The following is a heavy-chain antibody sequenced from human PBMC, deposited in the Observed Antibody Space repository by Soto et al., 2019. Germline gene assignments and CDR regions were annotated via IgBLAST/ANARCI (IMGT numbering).Heavy chain of an antibody. J-gene: IGHJ5*02. CDR3: AREATIAARFDP. Sequence: GASVKVSCKASGGTFSSYAISWVRQAPGQGLEWMGGIIPIFGTANYAQKFQGRVTITADESTSTAYMEPSSLRSEDTAVYYCAREATIAARFDPWGQGTLVTVSS. CDR2: IIPIFGTA. V-gene: IGHV1-69*13. D-gene: IGHD6-13*01. CDR1: GGTFSSYA.